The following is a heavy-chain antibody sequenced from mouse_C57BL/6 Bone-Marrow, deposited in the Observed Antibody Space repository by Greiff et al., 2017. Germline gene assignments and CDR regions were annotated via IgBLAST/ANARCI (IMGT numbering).Heavy chain of an antibody. J-gene: IGHJ1*03. V-gene: IGHV5-17*01. CDR2: ISSGSSTI. CDR1: GFTFSDYG. D-gene: IGHD1-1*01. Sequence: EVMLVESGGGLVKPGGSLTLSCAASGFTFSDYGMHWVRQAPEKGLEWVAYISSGSSTIYYADTVKGRFTISRDNAKNTLFLQMTSLRSEDTAMYYCAITTVPYWYFDVWGTGTTVTVSS. CDR3: AITTVPYWYFDV.